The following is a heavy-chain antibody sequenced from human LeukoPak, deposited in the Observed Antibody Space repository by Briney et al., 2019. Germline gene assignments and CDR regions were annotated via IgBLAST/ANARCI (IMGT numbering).Heavy chain of an antibody. V-gene: IGHV4-31*03. CDR1: GGSISSGGYY. CDR3: ARYGSGTYYFDY. J-gene: IGHJ4*02. Sequence: PSQTLSLTCTVSGGSISSGGYYWSWIRQHPGKGLEWIGYIYYSGSTYYNPSLKSRVTISVDTSKNQFSLKLNSVTAADTAVYYCARYGSGTYYFDYWGQGTLVTVSS. D-gene: IGHD3-10*01. CDR2: IYYSGST.